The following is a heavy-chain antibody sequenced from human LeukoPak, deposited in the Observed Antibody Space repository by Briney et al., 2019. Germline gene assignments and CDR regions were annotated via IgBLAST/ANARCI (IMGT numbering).Heavy chain of an antibody. CDR2: ISSSSSYI. CDR3: VKDQRVGLSSWFVPYLYFDC. J-gene: IGHJ4*02. CDR1: GFTFSSYS. Sequence: PGGSLRLSCAASGFTFSSYSMNWVRQAPGKGLEWVSSISSSSSYIYYADSVKGRFTISRDNTKNTLYLQMSSLKPEDTAVYYCVKDQRVGLSSWFVPYLYFDCWGQGALVTVSS. D-gene: IGHD6-13*01. V-gene: IGHV3-21*01.